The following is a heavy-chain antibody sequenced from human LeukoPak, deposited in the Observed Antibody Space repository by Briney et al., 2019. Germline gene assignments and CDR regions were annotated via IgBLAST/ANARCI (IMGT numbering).Heavy chain of an antibody. CDR1: GYTFTSYG. D-gene: IGHD1-20*01. J-gene: IGHJ4*02. Sequence: ASVKVSCKASGYTFTSYGISWVRQAPGQGLEWMGWISAYNGNTNYAQKLQGRVTMTTDTSTSTAYMELGRLRSDDTAVYYCARDLIHNWNDFPVIDYWGQGTLVTVSS. CDR2: ISAYNGNT. V-gene: IGHV1-18*01. CDR3: ARDLIHNWNDFPVIDY.